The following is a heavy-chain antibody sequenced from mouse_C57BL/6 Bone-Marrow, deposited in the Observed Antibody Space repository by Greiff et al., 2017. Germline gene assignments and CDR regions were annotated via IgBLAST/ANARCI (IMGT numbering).Heavy chain of an antibody. V-gene: IGHV1-7*01. J-gene: IGHJ1*03. CDR1: GYTFTSYW. CDR2: INPSSGYT. D-gene: IGHD1-1*01. Sequence: QVQLQQPGAELAKPGASVKLSCKASGYTFTSYWMHWVKQRPGQGLEWIGYINPSSGYTKYNQKFKDKATLTADKSSSTAYMQLSSLTYEDSAVYYCAREGLYYYGSSYCWYFDVWGTGTTVTVSS. CDR3: AREGLYYYGSSYCWYFDV.